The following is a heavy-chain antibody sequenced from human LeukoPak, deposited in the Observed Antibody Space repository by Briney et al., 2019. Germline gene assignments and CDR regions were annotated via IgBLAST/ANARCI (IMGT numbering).Heavy chain of an antibody. CDR2: ISGSGGST. CDR3: AKASYSSSWLIDY. J-gene: IGHJ4*02. V-gene: IGHV3-23*01. Sequence: GGSLRLSCAASGFTFSTYSMNWVRQAPGKGLEWVSAISGSGGSTYYADSVKGRFTISRDNSKNTLYLQMNSLRAEDTAVYYCAKASYSSSWLIDYWGQGTLVTVSS. CDR1: GFTFSTYS. D-gene: IGHD6-13*01.